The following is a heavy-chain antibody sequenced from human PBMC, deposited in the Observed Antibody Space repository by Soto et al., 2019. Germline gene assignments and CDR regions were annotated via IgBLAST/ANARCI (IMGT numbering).Heavy chain of an antibody. CDR1: GYSFITNW. D-gene: IGHD4-4*01. CDR2: IYPGDSDT. Sequence: EVQLVQSGAEVKKPGESLKISCKGSGYSFITNWIAWVRQMPGKGLEWMGIIYPGDSDTRYSPSFQGQVTISADKSISTAYLQWSSLKASDTAMYYCARGVGTTVTVYGMDVWGQGTTVTVSS. J-gene: IGHJ6*02. V-gene: IGHV5-51*01. CDR3: ARGVGTTVTVYGMDV.